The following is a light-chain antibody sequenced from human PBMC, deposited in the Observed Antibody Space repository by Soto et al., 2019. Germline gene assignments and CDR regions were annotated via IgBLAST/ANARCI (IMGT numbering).Light chain of an antibody. V-gene: IGKV1-5*03. J-gene: IGKJ2*01. CDR1: QSISSW. CDR2: KAS. CDR3: QQYNSYSLT. Sequence: DIQMTQSPSTLSASVGDRVTITCRASQSISSWLAWYQQKPGKAPKLLIYKASSLDSGVPSRFSGSGSGTEFTLTISSLQPDDFATYYCQQYNSYSLTFGQGTKLEIK.